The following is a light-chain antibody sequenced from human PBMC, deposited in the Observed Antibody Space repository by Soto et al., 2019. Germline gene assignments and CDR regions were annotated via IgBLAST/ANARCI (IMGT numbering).Light chain of an antibody. CDR3: QQSYSAPRT. V-gene: IGKV1-39*01. J-gene: IGKJ1*01. CDR1: QSISTW. Sequence: GDSVTITCRASQSISTWLAWYQQKPGKAPKLLIYAASSLQSGVPSRFSGSGSGTDFTLTISSLQPEDVSTYDCQQSYSAPRTFGQGTKVDI. CDR2: AAS.